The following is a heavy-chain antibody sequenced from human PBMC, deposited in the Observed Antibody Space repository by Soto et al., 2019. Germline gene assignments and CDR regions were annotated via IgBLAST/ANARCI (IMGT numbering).Heavy chain of an antibody. D-gene: IGHD4-17*01. CDR2: IYYSGST. Sequence: SETLSLTCTVSGGSITSYYWSWIRQSPGKGLEWIGYIYYSGSTTYNPSLKSRVTISVDASKTQFSLKLSSVTAADTAVYYCARDRGLRSWFDPWGRGTLVTVSS. CDR1: GGSITSYY. V-gene: IGHV4-59*12. CDR3: ARDRGLRSWFDP. J-gene: IGHJ5*02.